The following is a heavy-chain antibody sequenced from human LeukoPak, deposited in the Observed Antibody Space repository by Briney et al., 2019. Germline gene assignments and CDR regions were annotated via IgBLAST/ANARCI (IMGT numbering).Heavy chain of an antibody. V-gene: IGHV3-9*01. CDR1: GFILNNYA. J-gene: IGHJ4*02. CDR2: ISWNSGTI. CDR3: AKDNRRHYTSGPNPDSLH. Sequence: GGSLRLSCAGSGFILNNYAMHWVRQPPGKGLEWVSGISWNSGTIDYADSVRGRFTISRDNAKNSLYLQMDSLRVEDTAFYYCAKDNRRHYTSGPNPDSLHWGQGALVTVSS. D-gene: IGHD6-19*01.